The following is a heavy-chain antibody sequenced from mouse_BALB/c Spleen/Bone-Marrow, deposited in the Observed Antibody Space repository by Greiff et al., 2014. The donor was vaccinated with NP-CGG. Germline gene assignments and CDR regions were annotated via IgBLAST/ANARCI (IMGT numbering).Heavy chain of an antibody. Sequence: EVQRVESGGGLVKPGGSPKLSCAASGFTFSDYYMFWVRQTPEKRLEWVATISDGVSYAYYPDSVKGRFTISRDNARNNLYLQMSSLKSEDTAMYYCARAPPYDFYAMDYWGQGTSVTVSS. V-gene: IGHV5-4*02. D-gene: IGHD2-13*01. CDR2: ISDGVSYA. J-gene: IGHJ4*01. CDR3: ARAPPYDFYAMDY. CDR1: GFTFSDYY.